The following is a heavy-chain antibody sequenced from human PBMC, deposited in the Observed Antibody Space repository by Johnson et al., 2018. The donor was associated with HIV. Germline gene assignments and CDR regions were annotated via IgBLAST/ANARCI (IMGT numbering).Heavy chain of an antibody. V-gene: IGHV3-9*01. CDR2: ISWNSGSI. D-gene: IGHD1-26*01. CDR3: AKAVSGSYDDAFDI. CDR1: GFTFEDYG. Sequence: VQLVESGGGVVRPGGSLRLSCAASGFTFEDYGMSWVRQAPGKGLEWVSGISWNSGSIGYADSVKGRFTISRDNAKNSLYLQMNSLRAEDTALYYCAKAVSGSYDDAFDIWGQGAMVTVSS. J-gene: IGHJ3*02.